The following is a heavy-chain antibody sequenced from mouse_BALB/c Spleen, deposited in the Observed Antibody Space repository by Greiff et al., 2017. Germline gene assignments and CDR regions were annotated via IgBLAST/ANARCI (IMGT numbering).Heavy chain of an antibody. D-gene: IGHD2-4*01. CDR3: ARYPLSTMITTGAMDY. CDR2: ISSGGST. CDR1: GFTFSSYA. J-gene: IGHJ4*01. V-gene: IGHV5-6-5*01. Sequence: EVMLVESGGGLVKPGGSLKLSCAASGFTFSSYAMSWVRQTPEKRLEWVASISSGGSTYYPDSVKGRFTISRDNARNILYLQMSSLRSEDTAMYYCARYPLSTMITTGAMDYWGQGTSVTVSS.